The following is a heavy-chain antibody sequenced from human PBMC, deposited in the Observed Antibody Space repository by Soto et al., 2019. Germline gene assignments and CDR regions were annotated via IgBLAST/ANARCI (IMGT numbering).Heavy chain of an antibody. CDR3: AKHSGGPYYYYMDV. CDR1: GFPFSSYS. D-gene: IGHD3-10*01. CDR2: ISGSGGST. V-gene: IGHV3-23*01. J-gene: IGHJ6*03. Sequence: GGSLRLSCAASGFPFSSYSMSWVRQAPGKGLEWVSAISGSGGSTYYADSVKGRFTISRDNSKNTLYLQMNSLRAEDTAVYYCAKHSGGPYYYYMDVWGKGTTVTAP.